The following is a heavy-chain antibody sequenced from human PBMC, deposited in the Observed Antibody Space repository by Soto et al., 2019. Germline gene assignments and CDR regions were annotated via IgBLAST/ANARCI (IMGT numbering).Heavy chain of an antibody. CDR1: GYTFSNFG. Sequence: QVQLVQSGGEVKKPGASVKVSCKASGYTFSNFGLIWVRQAPGQGLELMGWISPYNGNTNYAQKLQGRLTMTTDTSTSTAYMELRSLRSDDTAVHHCARDRLGVSVTGGGFDSWGQGTLVTVSS. D-gene: IGHD2-8*01. CDR2: ISPYNGNT. V-gene: IGHV1-18*01. J-gene: IGHJ4*02. CDR3: ARDRLGVSVTGGGFDS.